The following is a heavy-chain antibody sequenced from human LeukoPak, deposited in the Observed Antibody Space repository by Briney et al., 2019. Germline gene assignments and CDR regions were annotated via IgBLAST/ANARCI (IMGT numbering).Heavy chain of an antibody. D-gene: IGHD6-13*01. CDR3: AREGVAAAFYYYYYMDV. CDR2: ISSSGSTI. CDR1: GFTFSNYA. Sequence: GGSLRLSCAASGFTFSNYAMHWVRQAPGKGLEWVSYISSSGSTIYYADSVKGRFTISRDNAKNSLYLQMNSLRAEDTAVYYCAREGVAAAFYYYYYMDVWGKGTTVTVSS. V-gene: IGHV3-48*04. J-gene: IGHJ6*03.